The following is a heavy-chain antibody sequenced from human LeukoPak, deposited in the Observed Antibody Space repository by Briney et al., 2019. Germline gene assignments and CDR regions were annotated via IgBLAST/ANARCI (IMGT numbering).Heavy chain of an antibody. D-gene: IGHD2-8*01. J-gene: IGHJ4*02. CDR3: ARGVIVLMVYATYFDY. V-gene: IGHV4-34*01. CDR2: INHSGST. CDR1: GGSFSGYY. Sequence: PSETLSLTCAVYGGSFSGYYWSWIRQPPGKGLEWIGEINHSGSTNYNPSLKSRVTISVDTSKNQFSLELSSVTAADTAVYYCARGVIVLMVYATYFDYWGQGTLVTVSS.